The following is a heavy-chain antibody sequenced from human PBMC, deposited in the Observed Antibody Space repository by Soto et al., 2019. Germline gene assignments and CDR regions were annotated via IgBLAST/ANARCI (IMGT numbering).Heavy chain of an antibody. J-gene: IGHJ6*02. CDR2: INPSGGST. Sequence: ASVKVSCKASGYTFTSYYMHRVRQAPGQGLEWMGIINPSGGSTSYAQKFQGRVTMTRDTSTSTVYMELSSLRSEDTAVYYCARDIVVVPAAMSPNRWLYYYYGMDVWGQGTTVTVSS. D-gene: IGHD2-2*01. V-gene: IGHV1-46*01. CDR1: GYTFTSYY. CDR3: ARDIVVVPAAMSPNRWLYYYYGMDV.